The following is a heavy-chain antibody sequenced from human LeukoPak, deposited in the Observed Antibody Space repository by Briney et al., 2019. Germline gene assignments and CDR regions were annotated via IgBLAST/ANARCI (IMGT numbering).Heavy chain of an antibody. CDR3: ARGDVVVPAVPPGRFDP. J-gene: IGHJ5*02. Sequence: ASVKVSCKASGYTFTGYYMHWVRQAPGQGLEWMGWINPNSGGTNYAQKFQGRVTMTRDTSISTAYMELSRLRSDDTAVYYCARGDVVVPAVPPGRFDPWGQGTLVTVSS. CDR1: GYTFTGYY. D-gene: IGHD2-2*01. CDR2: INPNSGGT. V-gene: IGHV1-2*02.